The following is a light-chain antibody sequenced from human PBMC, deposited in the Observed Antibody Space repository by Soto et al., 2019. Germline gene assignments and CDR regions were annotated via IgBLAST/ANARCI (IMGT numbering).Light chain of an antibody. CDR1: QSVNSNH. CDR3: QHYGTSPPIT. J-gene: IGKJ5*01. V-gene: IGKV3-20*01. Sequence: EIVLTQSPGTLSLSPGEGATLSCRASQSVNSNHLAWYQQKPGQAPRLLIFGASNRASGIPARFSGGGSGRDFTLTISRLDPEDFAVYYCQHYGTSPPITFGQGTRLEMK. CDR2: GAS.